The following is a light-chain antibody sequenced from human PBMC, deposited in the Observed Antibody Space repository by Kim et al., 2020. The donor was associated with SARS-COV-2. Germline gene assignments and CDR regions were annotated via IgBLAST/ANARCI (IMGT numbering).Light chain of an antibody. Sequence: SASVGDRVTVTCRARQNGANFVNWYQQSPGKAPKLLIYSACSLQSGVPSRFSGSGSVTDFTLTISSLQPEDFATYFCQQSSFIPYTFGQGTKLEI. CDR3: QQSSFIPYT. CDR2: SAC. V-gene: IGKV1-39*01. J-gene: IGKJ2*01. CDR1: QNGANF.